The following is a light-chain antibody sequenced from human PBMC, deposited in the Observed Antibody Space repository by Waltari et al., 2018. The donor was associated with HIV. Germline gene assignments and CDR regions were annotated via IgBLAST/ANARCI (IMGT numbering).Light chain of an antibody. CDR2: DNN. V-gene: IGLV1-51*01. CDR1: SSYIGRKT. J-gene: IGLJ2*01. CDR3: GTWDSSLSAVV. Sequence: QSVLTQPPSASGTPGQMVTISCSGGSSYIGRKTVSWYQQLPGTAPKLLIYDNNKRPPGIPDRFSGSKSGTSATLGITGLQTGDEADYYCGTWDSSLSAVVFGGGTKLTVL.